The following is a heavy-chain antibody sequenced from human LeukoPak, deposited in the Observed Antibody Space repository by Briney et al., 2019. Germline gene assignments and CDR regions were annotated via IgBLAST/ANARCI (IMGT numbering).Heavy chain of an antibody. CDR3: ARGAFWSGYYKEEYFQH. V-gene: IGHV5-51*01. D-gene: IGHD3-3*01. J-gene: IGHJ1*01. CDR2: IYPGDSDT. CDR1: GYSFTSYW. Sequence: GESLKISCKGSGYSFTSYWIGWVRQMPGKGLEWMGIIYPGDSDTRYSPSFQGQVTISADKSISTAYLQWSSLKASDTAMYYCARGAFWSGYYKEEYFQHWGQGTLVTVSS.